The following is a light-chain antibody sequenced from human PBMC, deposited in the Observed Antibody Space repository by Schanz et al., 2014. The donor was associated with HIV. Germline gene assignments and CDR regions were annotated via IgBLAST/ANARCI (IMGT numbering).Light chain of an antibody. Sequence: ETIMTQSPVTLSVSPGDRVTLACRASQSVRDKVAWYQRRPGQAPRLLIYDSSSRATGISARFSGSGSGTEFTLTINSLQPDDSATYYCHQYADSSWSFGLGTKVETK. CDR2: DSS. CDR1: QSVRDK. J-gene: IGKJ1*01. CDR3: HQYADSSWS. V-gene: IGKV3-15*01.